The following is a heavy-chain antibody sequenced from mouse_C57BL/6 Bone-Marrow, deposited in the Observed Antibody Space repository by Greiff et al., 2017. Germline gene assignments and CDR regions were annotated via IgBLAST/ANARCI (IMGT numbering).Heavy chain of an antibody. J-gene: IGHJ2*01. V-gene: IGHV5-9*01. Sequence: EVKLVESGGGLVKPGGSLKLSCAASGFTFSSYTMSWVRQTPEKRLEWVATISGGGGNTYYPDSVKGRFTISRDNANNTLYLQMSILRSEDTALYYCARRFPFDYWGQGTTLTVSS. CDR2: ISGGGGNT. CDR1: GFTFSSYT. CDR3: ARRFPFDY.